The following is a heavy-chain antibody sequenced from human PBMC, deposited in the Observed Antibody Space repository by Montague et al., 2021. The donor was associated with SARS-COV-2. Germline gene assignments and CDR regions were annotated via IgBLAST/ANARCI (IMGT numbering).Heavy chain of an antibody. CDR3: ARLRRPDGYSYWFGP. CDR2: IYYGGST. Sequence: DPLSLTCTASGGSISSYYWSWIRQHPGKGLEWIGYIYYGGSTNYSPPFKGRVIMSVDTSNNQFSLRLTSVTAADTAVYYCARLRRPDGYSYWFGPWGQGTLVTVSS. V-gene: IGHV4-59*08. CDR1: GGSISSYY. D-gene: IGHD5-24*01. J-gene: IGHJ5*02.